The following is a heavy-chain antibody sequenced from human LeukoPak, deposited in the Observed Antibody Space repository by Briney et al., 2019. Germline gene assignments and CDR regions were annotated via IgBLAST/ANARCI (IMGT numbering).Heavy chain of an antibody. V-gene: IGHV4-59*12. CDR3: ARDSGTTGEVKFDP. Sequence: SETLSLTCTVSGGSINSYYWSWIRQPPGKGLEWIGYIYYSGSTNYNPSLKSRVTISVDTSKNQFSLKLTSVTAADTAVYYCARDSGTTGEVKFDPWGQGILVTVSS. D-gene: IGHD3-10*01. CDR2: IYYSGST. CDR1: GGSINSYY. J-gene: IGHJ5*02.